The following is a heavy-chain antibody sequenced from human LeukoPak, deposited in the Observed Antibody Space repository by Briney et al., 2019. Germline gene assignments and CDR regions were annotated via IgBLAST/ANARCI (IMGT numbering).Heavy chain of an antibody. D-gene: IGHD5-18*01. Sequence: GASVKVSCKASGYPFTGYYLHWVRQAPGQGLEWMGIINPSGGSTSYAQKFQGRVTMTRDTSTSTVYMELSSLRSEDTAVYYCARRGYSYDLDYWGQGTLVTVSS. CDR3: ARRGYSYDLDY. CDR1: GYPFTGYY. CDR2: INPSGGST. V-gene: IGHV1-46*01. J-gene: IGHJ4*02.